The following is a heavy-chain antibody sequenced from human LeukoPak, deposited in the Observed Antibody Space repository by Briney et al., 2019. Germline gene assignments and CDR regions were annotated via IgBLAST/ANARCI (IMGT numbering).Heavy chain of an antibody. Sequence: GGSLRLSCAASGFSFSAYGVHWVRQAPGKGLEWVAVTWYDGSSKDYADSVKGRFTLSRDNSKNTLYLQMNSLTVEDTAVYYCARSQSSSLIDYWGQGTLVTVSS. CDR2: TWYDGSSK. J-gene: IGHJ4*02. V-gene: IGHV3-33*01. D-gene: IGHD6-13*01. CDR3: ARSQSSSLIDY. CDR1: GFSFSAYG.